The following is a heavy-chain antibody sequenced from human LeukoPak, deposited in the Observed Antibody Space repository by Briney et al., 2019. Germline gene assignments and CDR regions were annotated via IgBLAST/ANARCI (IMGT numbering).Heavy chain of an antibody. D-gene: IGHD5-18*01. J-gene: IGHJ6*02. CDR1: GYSFTSYW. CDR2: IYPGDSDT. Sequence: GESLKISCKGSGYSFTSYWIGWVRQMPGKCLEWMGIIYPGDSDTRYSPSFQGQVTISADKSISTAYLQWSSLKASDTAMYYCACVDTARFGGMDVWGQGTTVTVSS. CDR3: ACVDTARFGGMDV. V-gene: IGHV5-51*01.